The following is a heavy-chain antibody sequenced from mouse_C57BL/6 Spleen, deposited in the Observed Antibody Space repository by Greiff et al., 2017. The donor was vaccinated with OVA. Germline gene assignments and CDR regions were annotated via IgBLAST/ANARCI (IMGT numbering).Heavy chain of an antibody. D-gene: IGHD4-1*01. Sequence: VQLQESGPELVKPGASVKISCKASGYAFSSSWMNWVKQRPGQGLEWIGRIYPGDGDTNYNGKFKGKATLTADKSSSTAYMQLSSLTSEDSAVYFCARPHLGQYFDYWGQGTTLTVSS. V-gene: IGHV1-82*01. CDR3: ARPHLGQYFDY. CDR2: IYPGDGDT. J-gene: IGHJ2*01. CDR1: GYAFSSSW.